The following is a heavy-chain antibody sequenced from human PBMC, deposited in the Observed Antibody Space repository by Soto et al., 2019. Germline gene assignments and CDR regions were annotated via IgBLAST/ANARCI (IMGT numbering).Heavy chain of an antibody. J-gene: IGHJ4*02. CDR1: GGSISSYY. V-gene: IGHV4-59*01. Sequence: QVQLQESGPGLVKPSETLSLTCTVSGGSISSYYWSWIRQPPGKGLEWIGYIYYSGSTNYNPSLKCRVTISVDTSKNQFSLKLRSGTAAATAVYYCARGGKRYSGYDSMVDYWGQGTLVTVSS. CDR3: ARGGKRYSGYDSMVDY. CDR2: IYYSGST. D-gene: IGHD5-12*01.